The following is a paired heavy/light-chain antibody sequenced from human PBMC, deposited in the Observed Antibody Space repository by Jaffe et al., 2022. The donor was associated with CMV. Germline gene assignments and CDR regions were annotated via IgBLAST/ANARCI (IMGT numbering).Light chain of an antibody. CDR2: YDS. V-gene: IGLV3-21*04. CDR3: QVWDSSSDRHVV. J-gene: IGLJ2*01. Sequence: SYVLTQPPSVSVAPGKTARITCGGNNIGSKSVHWYQQKPGQAPVLVIYYDSDRPSGIPERFSGSNSGNTATLTISRVEAGDEADYYCQVWDSSSDRHVVFGGGTKLTVL. CDR1: NIGSKS.
Heavy chain of an antibody. Sequence: QVQLVESGGGVVQPGRSLRLSCAASGFTFSSYGMHWVRQAPGKGLEWVAVISYDGSNKYYADSVKGRFTISRDNSKNTLYLQMNSLRAEDTAVYYCAKGFSPNEEMATIPFDYWGQGTLVTVSS. CDR1: GFTFSSYG. J-gene: IGHJ4*02. V-gene: IGHV3-30*18. CDR2: ISYDGSNK. D-gene: IGHD5-12*01. CDR3: AKGFSPNEEMATIPFDY.